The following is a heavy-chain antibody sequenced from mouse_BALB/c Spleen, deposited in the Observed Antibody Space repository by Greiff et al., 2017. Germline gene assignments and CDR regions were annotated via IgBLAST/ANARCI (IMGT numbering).Heavy chain of an antibody. CDR3: ARDARYEDYYAMDY. V-gene: IGHV5-6-3*01. D-gene: IGHD2-14*01. CDR2: INSNGGST. CDR1: GFTFSSYG. J-gene: IGHJ4*01. Sequence: EVNVVESGGGLVQPGGSLKLSCAASGFTFSSYGMSWVRQTPDKRLELVATINSNGGSTYYPDSVKGRFTISRDNAKNTLYLQMSSLKSEDTAMYYCARDARYEDYYAMDYWGQGTSVTVSS.